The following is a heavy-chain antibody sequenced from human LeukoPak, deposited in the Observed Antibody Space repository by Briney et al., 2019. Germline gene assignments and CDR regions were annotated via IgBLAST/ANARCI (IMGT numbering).Heavy chain of an antibody. Sequence: SQTLSLTCTVSGGSISSGNYYWSWIRQPAGKGLESIGRIYTSGSTNYNPSLKSRVTISVDTSKNQFSLNLSSVTAADTAVYYCARDFSGIGVSGWSPRYYYMDVWGTGTTVTVSS. D-gene: IGHD6-19*01. CDR1: GGSISSGNYY. J-gene: IGHJ6*03. CDR2: IYTSGST. V-gene: IGHV4-61*02. CDR3: ARDFSGIGVSGWSPRYYYMDV.